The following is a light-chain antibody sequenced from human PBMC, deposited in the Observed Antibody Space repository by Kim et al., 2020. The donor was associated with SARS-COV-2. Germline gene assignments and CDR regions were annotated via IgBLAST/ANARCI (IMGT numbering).Light chain of an antibody. V-gene: IGLV2-14*03. J-gene: IGLJ1*01. Sequence: QTITISCTGTSSDVGGYNYVSWYQQHPDKAPKLMIYDVSNRPSGVSNRFSGSKSGNTASLTISGLQAEDEADYYCSSYTSSSTLYVFGTGTKVTVL. CDR3: SSYTSSSTLYV. CDR2: DVS. CDR1: SSDVGGYNY.